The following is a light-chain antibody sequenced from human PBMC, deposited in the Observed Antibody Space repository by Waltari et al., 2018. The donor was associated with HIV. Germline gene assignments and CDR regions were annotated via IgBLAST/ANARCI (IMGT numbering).Light chain of an antibody. Sequence: QSALTQPASVSGSPGQSTTISCTGASRDIGGWDYVSYVSWYQQHPGKAPTLLIYDINYRPSGVSNRFSGSMSGNTASLTISGLQAEDQADYYCSSYISGSLWVFGGGTKLTVL. J-gene: IGLJ3*02. V-gene: IGLV2-14*03. CDR3: SSYISGSLWV. CDR1: SRDIGGWDY. CDR2: DIN.